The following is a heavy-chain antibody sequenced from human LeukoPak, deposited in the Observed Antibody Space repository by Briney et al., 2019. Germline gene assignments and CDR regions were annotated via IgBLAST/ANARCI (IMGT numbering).Heavy chain of an antibody. CDR1: GGSFSGYY. D-gene: IGHD2-2*01. J-gene: IGHJ6*03. CDR3: ARGRRSTSWGYYYMDV. CDR2: INHSGST. Sequence: PSETLSLTCAVYGGSFSGYYWSWIRQPPGKGLEWIGEINHSGSTNYNPSLKSRVTIPVDTSKNQFSLKLSSVTAADTAVYYCARGRRSTSWGYYYMDVWGKGTTVTVSS. V-gene: IGHV4-34*01.